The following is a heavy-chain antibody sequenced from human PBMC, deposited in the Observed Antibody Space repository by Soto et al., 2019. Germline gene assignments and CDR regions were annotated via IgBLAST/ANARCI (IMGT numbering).Heavy chain of an antibody. J-gene: IGHJ6*02. CDR1: GGTFSSYA. CDR2: IIPISGTA. D-gene: IGHD2-2*01. CDR3: ARSQGSSTSLEIYYKYYYGMDV. V-gene: IGHV1-69*01. Sequence: QVQLVQSGAEVKKPGSSVKVSCKASGGTFSSYAISWVRQAPGQGLEWMGGIIPISGTANYAQKLQGRVKITADESTSTAYMELSSLRSEDTAVYYCARSQGSSTSLEIYYKYYYGMDVWGQGTTVTVSS.